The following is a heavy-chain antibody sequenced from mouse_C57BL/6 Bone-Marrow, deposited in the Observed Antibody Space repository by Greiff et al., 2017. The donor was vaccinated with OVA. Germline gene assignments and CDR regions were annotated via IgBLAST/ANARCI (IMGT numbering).Heavy chain of an antibody. CDR1: GYTFTSYW. CDR3: ASPYYGLFAY. Sequence: VQLQQSGAELVRPGSSVKLSCKASGYTFTSYWMDWVKQRPGQGLEWIGNIYPSDSDTHYNQKFKDKATLTVDKSSSTAYMQLSSLTSEDSAVYDCASPYYGLFAYWGQGTRVTVSA. D-gene: IGHD1-1*01. CDR2: IYPSDSDT. V-gene: IGHV1-61*01. J-gene: IGHJ3*01.